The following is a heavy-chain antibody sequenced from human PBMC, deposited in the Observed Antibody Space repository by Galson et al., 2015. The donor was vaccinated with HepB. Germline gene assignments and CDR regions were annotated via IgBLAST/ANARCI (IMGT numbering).Heavy chain of an antibody. V-gene: IGHV4-59*01. Sequence: SETLSLTCSVSGGPITNYYWSWIRQPPGKGLEYIGYLFYSGTSNYNPSLKSRVTISVDTSKNQFSLMLNSVTAADTAVYYCARDALAPAGRGTAFDIWGQGTMVTVSS. CDR3: ARDALAPAGRGTAFDI. CDR2: LFYSGTS. D-gene: IGHD6-13*01. J-gene: IGHJ3*02. CDR1: GGPITNYY.